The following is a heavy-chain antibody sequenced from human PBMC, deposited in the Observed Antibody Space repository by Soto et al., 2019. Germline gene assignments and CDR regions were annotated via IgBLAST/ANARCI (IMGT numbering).Heavy chain of an antibody. V-gene: IGHV3-33*01. CDR1: GFTFSSYG. Sequence: QVQLVESGGGVVQPGRSLRLSCAASGFTFSSYGMHWVRQAPGKGLEWVAVIWYDGSNKYYADSVKGRFTISRDNSKNTLYLQMNSLRAEDTAVYYCARDEGGDYENNFDYWGQGTLVTVSS. D-gene: IGHD2-21*02. CDR2: IWYDGSNK. J-gene: IGHJ4*02. CDR3: ARDEGGDYENNFDY.